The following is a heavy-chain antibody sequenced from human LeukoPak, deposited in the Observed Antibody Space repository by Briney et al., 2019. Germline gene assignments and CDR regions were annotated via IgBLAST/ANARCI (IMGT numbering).Heavy chain of an antibody. CDR3: ARSGGTATGKYERATLDY. CDR2: TYYRSKWYS. CDR1: GDSVSSNSAA. J-gene: IGHJ4*02. V-gene: IGHV6-1*01. D-gene: IGHD1-14*01. Sequence: SQTLSLTCDLSGDSVSSNSAAWNWIRQSPSRGLEWLGRTYYRSKWYSDYAVSLKSRMTINADTSKNHFSLQLNSVTPDDTAVYYCARSGGTATGKYERATLDYWGQGTLVTVSS.